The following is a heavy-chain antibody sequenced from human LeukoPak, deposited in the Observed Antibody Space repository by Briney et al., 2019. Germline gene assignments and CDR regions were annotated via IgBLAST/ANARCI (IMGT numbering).Heavy chain of an antibody. CDR3: ARTPRYCRLIDY. CDR1: GFTFSSYW. Sequence: GGSLRLSCAASGFTFSSYWMSWDRQAPGKGLEWVANIKQDGSEKYYVDSVKGRFTISRDNAKNSLYLQMNSLRDEDTAVYYCARTPRYCRLIDYWGQGTLVTVSS. D-gene: IGHD2-15*01. V-gene: IGHV3-7*01. CDR2: IKQDGSEK. J-gene: IGHJ4*02.